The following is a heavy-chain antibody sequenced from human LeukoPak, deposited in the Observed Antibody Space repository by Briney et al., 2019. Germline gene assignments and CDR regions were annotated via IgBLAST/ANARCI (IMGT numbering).Heavy chain of an antibody. J-gene: IGHJ5*02. V-gene: IGHV3-7*01. Sequence: PGGSLRLSCAVSGFTFSSYWMSWVRQAPGKGLEWVANIKQDGSEKYYVDSVKGRFTISRDNAKNSLYLQMNSLRAEDTAVYYCARGIVPAAPAYNWFDPWGQGTLVTVSS. CDR2: IKQDGSEK. CDR1: GFTFSSYW. D-gene: IGHD2-2*01. CDR3: ARGIVPAAPAYNWFDP.